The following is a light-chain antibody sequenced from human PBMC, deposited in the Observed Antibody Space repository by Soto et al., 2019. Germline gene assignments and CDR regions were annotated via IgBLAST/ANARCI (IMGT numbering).Light chain of an antibody. J-gene: IGKJ3*01. CDR1: QSVSSY. CDR2: DAS. Sequence: EIVLTQSPATLSLSPGERATLSCRASQSVSSYLAWYQQKPGQAPRLLIYDASNRATGIPARFSGSGSGTDFTLTISSLEPEDFAVYYCQPRSNWLFTFGPGTQGDIK. CDR3: QPRSNWLFT. V-gene: IGKV3-11*01.